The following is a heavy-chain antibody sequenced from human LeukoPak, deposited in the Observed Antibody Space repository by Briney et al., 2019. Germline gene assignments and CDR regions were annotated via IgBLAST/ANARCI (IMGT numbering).Heavy chain of an antibody. CDR2: IYTSGGT. CDR1: GGSISSYY. CDR3: AREWRVTMIVVVIDY. Sequence: KPSETLSLTCTVSGGSISSYYWSWIRQPAGKGLEWIGRIYTSGGTNYNPSLKTRVTLPVDTSKNQFSLKLRSVTAADTAVYYCAREWRVTMIVVVIDYWGQGTLVTVSS. V-gene: IGHV4-4*07. D-gene: IGHD3-22*01. J-gene: IGHJ4*02.